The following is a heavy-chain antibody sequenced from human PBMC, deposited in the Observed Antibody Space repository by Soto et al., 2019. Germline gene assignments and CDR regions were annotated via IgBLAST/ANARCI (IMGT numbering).Heavy chain of an antibody. CDR1: GFTVSSNY. V-gene: IGHV3-53*01. D-gene: IGHD6-13*01. Sequence: GGSLRLSCAASGFTVSSNYMSWVRQAPGKGLEWASVIYSGGSTYYADSVKGRFTISRDNSKNTLYLQMNSLRAEDTAVYYCARDQGQQLANYYFGMDVWGQGTTVTVSS. CDR3: ARDQGQQLANYYFGMDV. J-gene: IGHJ6*02. CDR2: IYSGGST.